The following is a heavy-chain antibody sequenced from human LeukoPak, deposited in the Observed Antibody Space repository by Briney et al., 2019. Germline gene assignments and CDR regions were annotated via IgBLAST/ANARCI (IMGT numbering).Heavy chain of an antibody. D-gene: IGHD1-14*01. CDR3: ARAPPNKPNPHYYYYGMDV. Sequence: SETLSLTCTVSGGSISSSNWWSWVRQPPGKGLEWIGEIYHKGSTNYNPSLKSRVTISVDKSKNQFSLKLSSVTAADTAVYYCARAPPNKPNPHYYYYGMDVWGQGTTVTVSS. J-gene: IGHJ6*02. CDR1: GGSISSSNW. V-gene: IGHV4-4*02. CDR2: IYHKGST.